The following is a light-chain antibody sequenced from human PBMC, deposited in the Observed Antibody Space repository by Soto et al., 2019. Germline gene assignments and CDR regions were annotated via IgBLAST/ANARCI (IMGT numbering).Light chain of an antibody. V-gene: IGLV2-14*01. CDR3: SSYTTSNTRQIV. CDR2: DVS. J-gene: IGLJ1*01. Sequence: QSVLIQPASVSGSPEQSITISCTGASSDVGYSSSVSWYQQHPGKAPKLVIFDVSNRPSGVSNRFSGSKSGNTASLTISGLQAEDEADYYCSSYTTSNTRQIVFGTGTKVTVL. CDR1: SSDVGYSSS.